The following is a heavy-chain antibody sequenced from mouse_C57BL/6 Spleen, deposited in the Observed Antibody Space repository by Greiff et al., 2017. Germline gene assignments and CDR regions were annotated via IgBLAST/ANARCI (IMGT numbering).Heavy chain of an antibody. Sequence: EVKVVESEGGLVQPGSSMKLSCTASGFTFSDYYMAWVRQVPEKGLEWVANIIYDGSSTYYLDPLKSRFIISRDNAKNILYLQMSSLKSEDTATYYCARDPGYFDYWGQGTTLTVSS. CDR3: ARDPGYFDY. J-gene: IGHJ2*01. V-gene: IGHV5-16*01. CDR1: GFTFSDYY. CDR2: IIYDGSST.